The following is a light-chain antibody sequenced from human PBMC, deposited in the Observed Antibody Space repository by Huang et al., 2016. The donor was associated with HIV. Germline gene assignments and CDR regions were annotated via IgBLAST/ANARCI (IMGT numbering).Light chain of an antibody. CDR2: WAS. CDR1: QSLLYSSNNKNF. CDR3: QQYYSAPVT. J-gene: IGKJ2*01. V-gene: IGKV4-1*01. Sequence: DIVMTQSPDSLAVSLGERATFNCKSSQSLLYSSNNKNFLAWYQQKPGQPPKLLIYWASTREAGVPDRFSGSGSGTDFTLTISSLQAEDVAIYYCQQYYSAPVTFGQGTKLEIK.